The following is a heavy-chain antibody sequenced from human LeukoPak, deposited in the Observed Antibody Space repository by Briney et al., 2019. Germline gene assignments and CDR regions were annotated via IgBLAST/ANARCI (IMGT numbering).Heavy chain of an antibody. J-gene: IGHJ4*02. CDR3: ARQGYSGHSQGAADY. V-gene: IGHV1-18*01. D-gene: IGHD4-23*01. CDR1: GYTFSIYG. CDR2: ISVYNGNT. Sequence: GASVKVSCKASGYTFSIYGFSWVRQAPGQGFEWMGWISVYNGNTNYAQKFQGRVTMTTDTSTSTAHMELRSLRSDDTAVYYCARQGYSGHSQGAADYWGQGTLVTVSS.